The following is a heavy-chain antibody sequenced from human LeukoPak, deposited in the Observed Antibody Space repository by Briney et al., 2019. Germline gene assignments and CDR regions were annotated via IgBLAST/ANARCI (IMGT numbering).Heavy chain of an antibody. J-gene: IGHJ6*02. Sequence: PGGSLRLSCAASGFTLSDFYMSWIRRAPGKGLEWVSYISSGGSTIYYADSVKGRFTISRDNAKNSLYLQMNSLRAEDTAAYYCARDYYGSLDVWGQGTTVTVSS. D-gene: IGHD3-10*01. CDR1: GFTLSDFY. CDR2: ISSGGSTI. V-gene: IGHV3-11*01. CDR3: ARDYYGSLDV.